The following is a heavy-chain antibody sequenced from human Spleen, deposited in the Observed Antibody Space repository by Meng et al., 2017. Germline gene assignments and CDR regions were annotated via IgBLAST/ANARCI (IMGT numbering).Heavy chain of an antibody. CDR1: GFSVSTKY. Sequence: GGSLRLSCAASGFSVSTKYMNWVRQAPGKGLEWVSVIFPGGAPFYADYVEGRFTLSRDNSKNNLYLQMNSLRAEDEAVYYCAGDYDDVSGYYSGYFDLWGRGTLVTVSS. CDR3: AGDYDDVSGYYSGYFDL. V-gene: IGHV3-53*01. CDR2: IFPGGAP. D-gene: IGHD3-22*01. J-gene: IGHJ2*01.